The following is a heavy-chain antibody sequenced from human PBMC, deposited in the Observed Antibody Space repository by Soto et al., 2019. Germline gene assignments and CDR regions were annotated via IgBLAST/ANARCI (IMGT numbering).Heavy chain of an antibody. CDR2: ISSTTNYI. CDR3: ARESEDLTSNFDY. V-gene: IGHV3-21*06. Sequence: PGGSLRLSCAASGFTFTRYSMNWVRQAPGKGLEWVSSISSTTNYIYYGDSMKGRFPISRDNAKNSLYLEMNSLRAEDTAVYYCARESEDLTSNFDYWGQGTLVTVYS. J-gene: IGHJ4*02. CDR1: GFTFTRYS.